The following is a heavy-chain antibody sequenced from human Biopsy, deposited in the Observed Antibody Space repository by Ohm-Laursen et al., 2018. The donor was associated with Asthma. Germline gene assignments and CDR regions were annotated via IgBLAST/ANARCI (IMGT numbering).Heavy chain of an antibody. CDR2: ISSSGSTT. J-gene: IGHJ6*02. V-gene: IGHV3-11*01. CDR3: ARVFESSEWGPFYHFGLDV. CDR1: GFSFSDYY. D-gene: IGHD6-25*01. Sequence: GSLRLSCAASGFSFSDYYMTWVRQAPGKGLEWASSISSSGSTTYPAESVKGRFTISRDNAQKSLFLQMGSLRAEDTAIYYCARVFESSEWGPFYHFGLDVWGQGTTVAVSS.